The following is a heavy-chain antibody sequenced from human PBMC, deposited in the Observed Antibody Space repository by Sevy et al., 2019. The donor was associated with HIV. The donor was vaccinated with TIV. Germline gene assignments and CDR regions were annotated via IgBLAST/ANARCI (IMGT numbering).Heavy chain of an antibody. CDR1: GDSVSSNSAA. CDR2: TYYRSKWYN. CDR3: ARAGGGGYCSGGSCYSSYYYFYGMDV. V-gene: IGHV6-1*01. J-gene: IGHJ6*02. D-gene: IGHD2-15*01. Sequence: SQTLSLTCAISGDSVSSNSAAWNWIRQSPSRGLEWLGRTYYRSKWYNDYAVSVKSRITINPDTSNNQVSLQLNSVTPEDTVVYYCARAGGGGYCSGGSCYSSYYYFYGMDVWGQGTTVTVSS.